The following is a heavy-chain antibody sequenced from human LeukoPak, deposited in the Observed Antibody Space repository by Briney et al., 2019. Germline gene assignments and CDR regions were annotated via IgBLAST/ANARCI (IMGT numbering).Heavy chain of an antibody. D-gene: IGHD1-14*01. CDR1: GFTFSNAW. CDR2: INSKTDGGTT. CDR3: TTILRNLRAFDI. Sequence: GGSLRLSCAASGFTFSNAWMSWVRQAPGKGLEWVGRINSKTDGGTTDYAAPEKGRFTISRDDSKNTLYLQMNSLKTEDTAVYYCTTILRNLRAFDIWGQGTMVTVSS. J-gene: IGHJ3*02. V-gene: IGHV3-15*01.